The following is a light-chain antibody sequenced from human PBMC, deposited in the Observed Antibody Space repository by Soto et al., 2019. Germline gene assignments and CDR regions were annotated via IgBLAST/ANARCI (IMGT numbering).Light chain of an antibody. Sequence: QSVLTQPASVSGSPGQSITISCTGTSSDVGGYNYVSWYQQHPGKAPKLMIYDVSNRPSGVSNRFSGSKSGNAASLTISGLQAEDEADYYCRSYTSSSPPYVVFGRGTKLTVL. V-gene: IGLV2-14*01. J-gene: IGLJ2*01. CDR2: DVS. CDR1: SSDVGGYNY. CDR3: RSYTSSSPPYVV.